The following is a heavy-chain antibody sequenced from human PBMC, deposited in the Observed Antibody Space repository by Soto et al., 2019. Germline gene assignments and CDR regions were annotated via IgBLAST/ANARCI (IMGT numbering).Heavy chain of an antibody. J-gene: IGHJ4*02. CDR3: ARDGRVSGAGTTAD. D-gene: IGHD1-1*01. V-gene: IGHV3-48*02. Sequence: EVQLVESGGGLVQPGGSLRLSCAASGFTFSSYSMNWVRQAPGKGLEWVSYISSSSSTIYYADSVKGRFTISRDNAKNSLDLQMNSLRDEDTAVYYCARDGRVSGAGTTADWGQGTLVTVSS. CDR1: GFTFSSYS. CDR2: ISSSSSTI.